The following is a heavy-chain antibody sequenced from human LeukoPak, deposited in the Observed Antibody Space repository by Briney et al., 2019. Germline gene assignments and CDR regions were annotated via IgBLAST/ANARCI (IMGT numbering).Heavy chain of an antibody. V-gene: IGHV3-21*01. J-gene: IGHJ4*02. CDR2: ISSSSSYI. CDR1: GFTFSSYS. CDR3: ATEEPAFDY. D-gene: IGHD1-14*01. Sequence: GGSLRLSCAASGFTFSSYSMYWVRQAPGKGLEWVSSISSSSSYIYYADSVKGRFTISRDNAKNSLYLQMNSLRAEDTAVYYCATEEPAFDYWGQGTLVTVSS.